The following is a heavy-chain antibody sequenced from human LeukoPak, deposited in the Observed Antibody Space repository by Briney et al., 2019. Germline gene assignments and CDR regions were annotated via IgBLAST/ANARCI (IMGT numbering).Heavy chain of an antibody. CDR2: INHSGST. CDR1: GASFSGYY. Sequence: PSETLSLTCAVYGASFSGYYWSWIRQPPGKGLEWIGEINHSGSTNYNPSLKSRVTISVDTSKNQFSLKLSSVTAADTAVYYCARKYSYGPQEYWGQGTLVTVSS. V-gene: IGHV4-34*01. J-gene: IGHJ4*02. CDR3: ARKYSYGPQEY. D-gene: IGHD5-18*01.